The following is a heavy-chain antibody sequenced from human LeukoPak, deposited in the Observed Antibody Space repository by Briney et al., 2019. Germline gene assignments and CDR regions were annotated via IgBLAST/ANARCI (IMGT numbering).Heavy chain of an antibody. CDR2: ISGSGGST. D-gene: IGHD2-15*01. CDR1: GFTFSSYS. Sequence: GGSLRLSCAASGFTFSSYSMNWVRQAPGKGLEWVSAISGSGGSTYYADSVKGRFTISRDNSKNTLYLQMNSLRAEDTAVYYCAKNAARYYYYYYMDVWGKGTTVTVSS. CDR3: AKNAARYYYYYYMDV. J-gene: IGHJ6*03. V-gene: IGHV3-23*01.